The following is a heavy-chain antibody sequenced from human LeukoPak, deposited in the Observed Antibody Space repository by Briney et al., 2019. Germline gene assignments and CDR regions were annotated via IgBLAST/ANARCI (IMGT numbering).Heavy chain of an antibody. V-gene: IGHV3-23*01. CDR2: IRGSWARK. J-gene: IGHJ4*02. D-gene: IGHD4-17*01. CDR1: GCTFRRYA. CDR3: AKEDRYGAKTY. Sequence: GGSLRLSCRGPGCTFRRYAMSWDPQAPGKGLEWVSAIRGSWARKYYADSVKGRFTISRDNSKNTLYLQMNSLRAEDTAVYYCAKEDRYGAKTYWGQGTLVTVSS.